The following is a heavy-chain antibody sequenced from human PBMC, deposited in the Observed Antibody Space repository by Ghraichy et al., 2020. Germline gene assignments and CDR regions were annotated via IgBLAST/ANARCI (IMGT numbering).Heavy chain of an antibody. CDR1: GFTFDDYT. CDR2: ISWDGGST. CDR3: AKSRRRYIAVAGITDY. V-gene: IGHV3-43*01. J-gene: IGHJ4*02. Sequence: GESLNISCAASGFTFDDYTMHWVRQAPGKGLEWVSLISWDGGSTYYADSVKGRFTISRDNSKNSLYLQMNSLRTEDTALYYCAKSRRRYIAVAGITDYWGQGTLVTVSS. D-gene: IGHD6-19*01.